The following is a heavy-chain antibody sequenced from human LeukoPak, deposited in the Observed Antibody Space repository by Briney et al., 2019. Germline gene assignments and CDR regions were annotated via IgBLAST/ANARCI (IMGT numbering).Heavy chain of an antibody. CDR1: GFTFSSYE. D-gene: IGHD5-18*01. CDR2: ISSSGSTI. CDR3: ARGPAMYYFDY. V-gene: IGHV3-48*03. Sequence: GGSLRLSCAASGFTFSSYEMNWVRQAPGKGLEWVSYISSSGSTIYYADSVKGRFTISRDNAKNSLYLQMNSLRAEDTAVYYCARGPAMYYFDYWGQGTLVTVSS. J-gene: IGHJ4*02.